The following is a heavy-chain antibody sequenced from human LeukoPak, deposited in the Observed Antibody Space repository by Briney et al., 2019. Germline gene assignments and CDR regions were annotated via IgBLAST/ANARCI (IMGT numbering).Heavy chain of an antibody. CDR3: ARTAVSGTYYYYYMDV. D-gene: IGHD6-19*01. V-gene: IGHV1-18*01. CDR2: ISAYNGNT. CDR1: GYTFTSYG. Sequence: GASVKVSCKASGYTFTSYGISWVRQAPGQGLEWMGWISAYNGNTNYAQKLQGRVTMTTDTSTSTAYMELRSLRSDDTAVYYCARTAVSGTYYYYYMDVWGKGTTVTVSS. J-gene: IGHJ6*03.